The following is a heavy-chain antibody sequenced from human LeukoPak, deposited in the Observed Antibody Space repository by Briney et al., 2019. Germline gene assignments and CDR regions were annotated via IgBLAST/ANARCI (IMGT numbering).Heavy chain of an antibody. V-gene: IGHV1-69*13. J-gene: IGHJ3*02. D-gene: IGHD2-2*01. CDR1: GGTFSSYA. Sequence: SVKVSCKASGGTFSSYAISWVRQAPGQGLEWMGGIIPIFGTANYAQKFQGRVTITADESTSTAYMELSSLRSEDTDVYYCARAVVPAAYGSGPIDAFDIWGQGTMVTVSS. CDR3: ARAVVPAAYGSGPIDAFDI. CDR2: IIPIFGTA.